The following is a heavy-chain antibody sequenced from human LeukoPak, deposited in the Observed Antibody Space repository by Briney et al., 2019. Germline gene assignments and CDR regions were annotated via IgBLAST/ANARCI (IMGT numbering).Heavy chain of an antibody. Sequence: PSETLSLTCTVSGDSITSPNYYWGWIRQPPGKGLEWIGNIYSTGITYYNPSLKSRGTISVDTSKNQFSLKLTSMTVADTAVYYCASSPSTVWLEKWFDPCGHGTQVSVSA. D-gene: IGHD6-19*01. CDR1: GDSITSPNYY. CDR3: ASSPSTVWLEKWFDP. J-gene: IGHJ5*02. V-gene: IGHV4-39*01. CDR2: IYSTGIT.